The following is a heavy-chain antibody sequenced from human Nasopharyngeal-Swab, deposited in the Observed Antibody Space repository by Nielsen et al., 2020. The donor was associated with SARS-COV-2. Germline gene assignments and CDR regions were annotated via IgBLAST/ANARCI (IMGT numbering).Heavy chain of an antibody. CDR1: GGSISSSSYY. CDR2: IYYSGST. V-gene: IGHV4-39*07. D-gene: IGHD2-2*01. CDR3: ARYAFGDIVVVPAARGMDV. Sequence: SETLSLTCTVSGGSISSSSYYWGWIRQPPGKGLEWIGNIYYSGSTYYNPSLKSRVTISVDTSKNQFSLKLSSVTAADTAVYYCARYAFGDIVVVPAARGMDVWGQGTTVTVSS. J-gene: IGHJ6*02.